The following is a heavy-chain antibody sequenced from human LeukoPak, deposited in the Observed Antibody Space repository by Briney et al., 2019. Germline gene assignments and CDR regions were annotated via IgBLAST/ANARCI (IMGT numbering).Heavy chain of an antibody. CDR3: ARVGLSYDYGDY. CDR1: GFTFSNYA. V-gene: IGHV3-64*01. J-gene: IGHJ4*02. Sequence: TGGSLRLSCAPSGFTFSNYAMHWVRQAPGKGLEYVSGISDNGDSTYYANSVKGRFTISRDNSKNTLYLQMGSLRAEDMAVYYCARVGLSYDYGDYWGQGTLVTVSS. D-gene: IGHD3-16*02. CDR2: ISDNGDST.